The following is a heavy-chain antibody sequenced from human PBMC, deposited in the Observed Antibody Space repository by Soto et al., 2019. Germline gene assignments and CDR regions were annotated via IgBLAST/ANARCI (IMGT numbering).Heavy chain of an antibody. D-gene: IGHD1-26*01. CDR1: GFSLSTSGVG. Sequence: QITLKESGPTLVKPTQTLTLTCTFSGFSLSTSGVGVGWIRQPPGQALEWLALIYWDDDKPYSPSLKSRLTITKDTSKYHVVLTMTDMAPVDTATYYCAHRDYSGSKGDACDIWGQGTMVTVS. J-gene: IGHJ3*02. CDR3: AHRDYSGSKGDACDI. V-gene: IGHV2-5*02. CDR2: IYWDDDK.